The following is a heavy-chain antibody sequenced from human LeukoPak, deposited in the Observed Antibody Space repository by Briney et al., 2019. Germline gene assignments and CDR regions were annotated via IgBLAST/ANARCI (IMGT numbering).Heavy chain of an antibody. Sequence: GGSLRLSCAASGFTFSDYYMSWIRQAPGKGLEWVSYISSSSSYIYYADSVKGRFTISRDNAKNSLYLQMNSLRAEDTAVYYCARDHDYGDYDDYWGQGTLVTVSS. CDR1: GFTFSDYY. D-gene: IGHD4-17*01. V-gene: IGHV3-11*06. CDR3: ARDHDYGDYDDY. CDR2: ISSSSSYI. J-gene: IGHJ4*02.